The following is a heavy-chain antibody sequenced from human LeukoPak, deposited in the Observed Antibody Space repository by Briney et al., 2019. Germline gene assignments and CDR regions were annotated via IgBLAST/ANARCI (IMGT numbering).Heavy chain of an antibody. V-gene: IGHV5-51*01. CDR2: IYPGDSDT. J-gene: IGHJ4*02. D-gene: IGHD2-15*01. CDR3: ATPNGYCSGGSCYSTTAPDRFDY. Sequence: GESLKISCKGSGYSFTSYWIGWVRQMPGKGLGWMGIIYPGDSDTRYSPSFQGQVTITADKSISTAYLQWSSLKASDTAMYYCATPNGYCSGGSCYSTTAPDRFDYWGQGTLVTVSS. CDR1: GYSFTSYW.